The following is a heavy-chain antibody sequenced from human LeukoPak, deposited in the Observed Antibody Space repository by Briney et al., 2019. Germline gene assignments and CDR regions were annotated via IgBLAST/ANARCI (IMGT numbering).Heavy chain of an antibody. D-gene: IGHD3-22*01. CDR1: GFPFSSYS. J-gene: IGHJ4*02. V-gene: IGHV3-23*01. CDR3: AKDLNYFDSSSSESY. Sequence: QSGGSLRLSCAASGFPFSSYSMTWVRQAPGRGLEWVSAISGSGGSTYYADSVKGRFTISRDNSKNTLYLQMNSLRAEDTAVYYCAKDLNYFDSSSSESYWGQGTQVTVSS. CDR2: ISGSGGST.